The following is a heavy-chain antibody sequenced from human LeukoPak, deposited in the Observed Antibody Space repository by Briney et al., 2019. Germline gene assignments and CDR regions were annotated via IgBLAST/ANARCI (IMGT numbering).Heavy chain of an antibody. V-gene: IGHV3-30*04. CDR1: GFTFCSYA. Sequence: GGSLRLSCAASGFTFCSYAMHWVRQAPGKGLEWVAVISYDGSNKYYADSVKGRFTISRDNTKNTLYLQMNSLRAEDTAVYYRAGLISIAVAGTGVDYWGQGPRVTVPS. CDR3: AGLISIAVAGTGVDY. D-gene: IGHD6-19*01. J-gene: IGHJ4*02. CDR2: ISYDGSNK.